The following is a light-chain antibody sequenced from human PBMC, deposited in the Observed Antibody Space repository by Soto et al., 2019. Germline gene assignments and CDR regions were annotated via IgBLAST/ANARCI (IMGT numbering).Light chain of an antibody. V-gene: IGKV1-5*03. J-gene: IGKJ1*01. CDR1: QSISSW. CDR3: QQYNSYAWT. Sequence: DIQMTQSPSTLSASVGDRVTITCRASQSISSWLAWYQQKPGKAPKLLICKASSLESGVPSMFSGSGSGTEFTLTISSLQPDDFATYYCQQYNSYAWTFGQGTKVEIK. CDR2: KAS.